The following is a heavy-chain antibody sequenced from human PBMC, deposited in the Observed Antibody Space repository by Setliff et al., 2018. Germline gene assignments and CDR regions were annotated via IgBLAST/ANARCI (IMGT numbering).Heavy chain of an antibody. V-gene: IGHV3-15*01. CDR2: IKSKTDGGTT. CDR3: TTDQAAVATMKDY. J-gene: IGHJ4*02. Sequence: VGSLRLSCAASGFTFSNAWMSWVRQAPGKGLEWVGRIKSKTDGGTTDYAAPVKGRFTISRDDSKNTLYLQMNSLKTEDTAVYYCTTDQAAVATMKDYWGQGTLVTVSS. D-gene: IGHD5-12*01. CDR1: GFTFSNAW.